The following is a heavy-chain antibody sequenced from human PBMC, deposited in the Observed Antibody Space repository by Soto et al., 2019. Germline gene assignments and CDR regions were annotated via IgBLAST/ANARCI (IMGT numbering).Heavy chain of an antibody. CDR1: SGSMNSDY. J-gene: IGHJ5*02. CDR2: ISYNGIS. CDR3: ASHYYGSGPYNWFAP. V-gene: IGHV4-59*08. Sequence: PSETLSLTCTVSSGSMNSDYWTWIRQSPGKGLEWIGYISYNGISKHNPSLSSRVTISLHRSANQFSLRLNSVTAADTAVYYCASHYYGSGPYNWFAPWGQGTLVTV. D-gene: IGHD3-10*01.